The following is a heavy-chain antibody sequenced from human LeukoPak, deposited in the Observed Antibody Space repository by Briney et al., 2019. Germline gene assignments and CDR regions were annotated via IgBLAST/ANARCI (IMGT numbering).Heavy chain of an antibody. CDR3: VRDDFPFYYDSRGSHMDV. D-gene: IGHD3-22*01. Sequence: GGSLRLSCAASGFTFTDYYMSWVRQAPGKGLECVSYISGSGTTIYYADSVKGRFTISRDNGKNSLYLQMNSLRAEDTAVYYCVRDDFPFYYDSRGSHMDVWGKGTTVTVSS. CDR1: GFTFTDYY. J-gene: IGHJ6*03. V-gene: IGHV3-11*01. CDR2: ISGSGTTI.